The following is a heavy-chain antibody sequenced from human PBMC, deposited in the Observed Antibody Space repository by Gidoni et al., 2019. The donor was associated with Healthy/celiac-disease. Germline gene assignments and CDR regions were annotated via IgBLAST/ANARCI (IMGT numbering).Heavy chain of an antibody. CDR2: ISGSGGSP. D-gene: IGHD3-9*01. J-gene: IGHJ4*02. CDR1: GFPFRSYA. Sequence: EVQLLESGGGLVLPGGSLRLSCAASGFPFRSYAMSWVRQAPGKGLEWVSAISGSGGSPYYADSVKGRFTISRDNSKNTLYLQMNSLRAEDTAVYYCANRGDILTGYPFDYWGQGTLVTVSS. CDR3: ANRGDILTGYPFDY. V-gene: IGHV3-23*01.